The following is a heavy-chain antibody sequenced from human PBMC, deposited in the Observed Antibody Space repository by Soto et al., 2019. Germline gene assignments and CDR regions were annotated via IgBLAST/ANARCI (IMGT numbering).Heavy chain of an antibody. J-gene: IGHJ4*02. CDR2: IYHSGST. CDR1: GGSITSSNW. D-gene: IGHD3-22*01. V-gene: IGHV4-4*02. CDR3: AKASHSSAYYYPDS. Sequence: QVQLQESGPGLVKPSGTLSLTCAVSGGSITSSNWWNWLRQPPGKGLEWIGEIYHSGSTNYNPSLKRRVAISVDNSKNPFSLQLTSVTAADTAVYYCAKASHSSAYYYPDSWGQGTLVTVSS.